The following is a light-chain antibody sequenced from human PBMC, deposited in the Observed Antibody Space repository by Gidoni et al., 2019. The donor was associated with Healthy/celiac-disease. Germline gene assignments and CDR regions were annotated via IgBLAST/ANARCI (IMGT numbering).Light chain of an antibody. CDR2: CAS. CDR1: QSVLYSSNNKNY. V-gene: IGKV4-1*01. CDR3: QQYYSTPVT. J-gene: IGKJ1*01. Sequence: IVMTQSPDSLAVSLGERATINCKSSQSVLYSSNNKNYLAWYQQKPGQPPKLLIYCASTRESGVPDRFSGSGSGTDFTLTISSLQAEDVAVYYCQQYYSTPVTFGQGTKVEIK.